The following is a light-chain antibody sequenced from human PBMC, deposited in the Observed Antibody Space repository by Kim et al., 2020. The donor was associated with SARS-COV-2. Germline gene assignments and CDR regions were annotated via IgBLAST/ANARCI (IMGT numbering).Light chain of an antibody. CDR2: DAS. CDR1: QSISSW. V-gene: IGKV1-5*01. J-gene: IGKJ1*01. Sequence: DIQMTQSPSTLSASVGDRVTITCRASQSISSWLAWYQQKPGKAPKLLSYDASSLESGVPSRFSGSGSGTEFTLTISSLQPDDFATYCCQQYNSYPWTFGQGTKVGIK. CDR3: QQYNSYPWT.